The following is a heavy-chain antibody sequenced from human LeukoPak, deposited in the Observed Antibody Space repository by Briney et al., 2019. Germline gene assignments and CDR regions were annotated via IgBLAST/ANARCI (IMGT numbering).Heavy chain of an antibody. CDR1: GFTFSSYG. CDR3: AKGASHYYFDY. D-gene: IGHD1-26*01. J-gene: IGHJ4*02. CDR2: IWYGGSNK. Sequence: PGRSLRLSCAASGFTFSSYGMHWVRQAPGKGLEWVAVIWYGGSNKYYADSVKGRFTISRDNSKNTLYLQMNSLRAEDTAVYYCAKGASHYYFDYWGQGTLVTVSS. V-gene: IGHV3-33*06.